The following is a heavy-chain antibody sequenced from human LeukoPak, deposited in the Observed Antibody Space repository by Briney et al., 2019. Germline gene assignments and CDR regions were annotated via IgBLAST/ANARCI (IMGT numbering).Heavy chain of an antibody. V-gene: IGHV1-2*02. CDR3: ASDLITFGGVANLEY. Sequence: GASVKVSCKASGYTFTRYYMHWVRQAPGQGLEWMGWINPNSGGTNYAQKFQGRVTMTRDTSISTAYMELSRLRSDDTAVYYCASDLITFGGVANLEYWGQGNLVTVSS. CDR1: GYTFTRYY. D-gene: IGHD3-16*01. CDR2: INPNSGGT. J-gene: IGHJ4*02.